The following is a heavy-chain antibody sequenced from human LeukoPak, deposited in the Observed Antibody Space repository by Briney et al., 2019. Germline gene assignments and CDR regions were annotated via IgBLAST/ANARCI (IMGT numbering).Heavy chain of an antibody. CDR3: ASDFDWSGY. Sequence: GGSLRLSCAASGFTFSSYSMNWVRQAPGKGLEWVSYISSSGSTIYYADSVKGRFTISRDNAKNSLYLQMNSLRAEDTAVYYCASDFDWSGYWGQGTLVTVSS. CDR2: ISSSGSTI. J-gene: IGHJ4*02. CDR1: GFTFSSYS. V-gene: IGHV3-48*04. D-gene: IGHD3-9*01.